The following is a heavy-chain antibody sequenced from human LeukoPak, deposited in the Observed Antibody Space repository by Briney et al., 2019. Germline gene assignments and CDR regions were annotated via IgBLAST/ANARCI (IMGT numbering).Heavy chain of an antibody. V-gene: IGHV4-59*01. CDR2: IYYSGST. CDR1: GGSISSYY. Sequence: SETLSLTCTVSGGSISSYYWSWIRQPPGKGLEWIGYIYYSGSTNYNPSLKSRVTISVDTSKNQFSLKLSSVTAADTAVYYCASAAARRYFDYWGQGTLVTASS. CDR3: ASAAARRYFDY. J-gene: IGHJ4*02. D-gene: IGHD6-6*01.